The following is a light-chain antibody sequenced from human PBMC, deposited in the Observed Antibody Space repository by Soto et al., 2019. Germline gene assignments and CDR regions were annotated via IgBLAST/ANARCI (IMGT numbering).Light chain of an antibody. J-gene: IGKJ1*01. CDR3: QQYNIYPWT. V-gene: IGKV1-5*01. Sequence: DNPMTQSPSTLSASVGDGVTIPCRASQSISNRLAWYQQRPGKAPKYLIYDASTLDSGAPSRFSGSGSGTEFTLSISSLQPDDFATYYCQQYNIYPWTFGQGTKVDIK. CDR1: QSISNR. CDR2: DAS.